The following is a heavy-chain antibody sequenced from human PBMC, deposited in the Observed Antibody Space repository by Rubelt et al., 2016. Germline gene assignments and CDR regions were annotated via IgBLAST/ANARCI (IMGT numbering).Heavy chain of an antibody. CDR1: GYTFTTYG. CDR2: NRTYNGNT. CDR3: ARGYCSSANCLFNWFDP. Sequence: QVQLVQSGAEVKKPGASVKVSCKASGYTFTTYGISWGRQAPGQGLEWVGWNRTYNGNTNYAQKLQGRVTMTTEKSTSTAYMELRSLRSDDTAMYFCARGYCSSANCLFNWFDPWGQGTLVTVSS. D-gene: IGHD2-2*01. J-gene: IGHJ5*02. V-gene: IGHV1-18*01.